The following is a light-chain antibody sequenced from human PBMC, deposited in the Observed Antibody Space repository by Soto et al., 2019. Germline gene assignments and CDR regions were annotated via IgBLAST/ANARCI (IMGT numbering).Light chain of an antibody. CDR2: GAS. J-gene: IGKJ4*01. Sequence: EIVLTQSPGTLSLSPGERATLSCWASQSVSSSYLTWYQQKPGQAPRLLIYGASSRATGIPDRFSGFGSGTDFTLTISRLEPEDFAVYYCQQCSSSPLTFGGGTKVEIK. V-gene: IGKV3-20*01. CDR3: QQCSSSPLT. CDR1: QSVSSSY.